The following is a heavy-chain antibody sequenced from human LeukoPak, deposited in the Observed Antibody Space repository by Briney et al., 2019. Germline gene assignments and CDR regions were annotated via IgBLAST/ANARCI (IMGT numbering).Heavy chain of an antibody. CDR2: IKGDGSEK. J-gene: IGHJ4*02. Sequence: GESLRLSCAASGFTFSSYWMSWVRQAPGKGLEWVANIKGDGSEKYYVDSVKSRFTISRDNAKNSLYLQMNSLRAEDTAVYYCASPAKYSDTWYFDYWGQGTLVTVSS. CDR3: ASPAKYSDTWYFDY. CDR1: GFTFSSYW. D-gene: IGHD6-6*01. V-gene: IGHV3-7*01.